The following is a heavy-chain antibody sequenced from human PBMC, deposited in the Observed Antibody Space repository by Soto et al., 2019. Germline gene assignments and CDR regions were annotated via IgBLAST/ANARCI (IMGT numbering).Heavy chain of an antibody. CDR1: GYIFTGYY. D-gene: IGHD2-15*01. Sequence: ASVKVSCKASGYIFTGYYIHWVRQAPGQGLEWMGIIDPSSGTTSYTQKFQERVTMTRDTSMSTVYMELSRLRSEDTAVYYCARGAVVVPNGLIAGMDVWGLGTTVTVSS. CDR3: ARGAVVVPNGLIAGMDV. J-gene: IGHJ6*02. V-gene: IGHV1-46*01. CDR2: IDPSSGTT.